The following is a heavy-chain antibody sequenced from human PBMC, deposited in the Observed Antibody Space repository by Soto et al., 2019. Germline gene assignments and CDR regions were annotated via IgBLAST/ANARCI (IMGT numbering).Heavy chain of an antibody. CDR3: AKLAARSGGDYYYGMDV. J-gene: IGHJ6*02. CDR1: GFTFSSYG. CDR2: ISYDGSNK. V-gene: IGHV3-30*18. Sequence: LRLSCAASGFTFSSYGMHWVRQAPGKGLEWVAVISYDGSNKYYADSVKGRFTTSRDNTKNTLYLQMNSLRAEDTAVYYCAKLAARSGGDYYYGMDVWGQGTTVTVSS. D-gene: IGHD6-6*01.